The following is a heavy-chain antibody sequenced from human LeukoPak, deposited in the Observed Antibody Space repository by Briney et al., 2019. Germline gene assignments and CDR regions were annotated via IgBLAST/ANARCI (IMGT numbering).Heavy chain of an antibody. J-gene: IGHJ4*02. CDR3: AKGVVVAPDVTPFDY. Sequence: GGSLRLSCAASGFTFSSYAMSWVRQAPGKGLEWVSGISGRGASKYYADSVKGRFTISRDNSKNTLYLQMNSLRAEDTAVYYCAKGVVVAPDVTPFDYWGQGTLVTVSS. D-gene: IGHD2-2*01. V-gene: IGHV3-23*01. CDR1: GFTFSSYA. CDR2: ISGRGASK.